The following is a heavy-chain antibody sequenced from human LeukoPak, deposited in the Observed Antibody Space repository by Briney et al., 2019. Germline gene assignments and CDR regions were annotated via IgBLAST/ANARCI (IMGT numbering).Heavy chain of an antibody. CDR1: GFTFSSYA. D-gene: IGHD3-9*01. Sequence: GGSLRLSCAASGFTFSSYAMSWVRQAPGKGLEWVSAISGSGGSTYYADSVKGRFTISRGNSKNTLYLQMNSLRAEDTAVYYCAKVPDYDILTGWRYFDYWGQGTLVTVSS. CDR2: ISGSGGST. CDR3: AKVPDYDILTGWRYFDY. J-gene: IGHJ4*02. V-gene: IGHV3-23*01.